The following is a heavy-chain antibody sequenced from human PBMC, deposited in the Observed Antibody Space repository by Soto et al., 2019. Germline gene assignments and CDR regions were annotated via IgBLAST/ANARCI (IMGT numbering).Heavy chain of an antibody. V-gene: IGHV1-3*01. CDR1: GYTFTSYA. D-gene: IGHD2-21*02. CDR3: ASEYCGGDCYSAARYGMDV. Sequence: ASVKVSCKASGYTFTSYAMHWVRQAPGQRLEWMGWINVGNGNTKYSQKFQGRVTITRDTSASTAYMELSSLRSEDTAVYYCASEYCGGDCYSAARYGMDVWGQGTTVTVSS. CDR2: INVGNGNT. J-gene: IGHJ6*02.